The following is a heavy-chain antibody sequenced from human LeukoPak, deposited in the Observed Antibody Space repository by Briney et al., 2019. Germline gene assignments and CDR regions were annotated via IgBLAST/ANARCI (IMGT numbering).Heavy chain of an antibody. Sequence: PSETLSLTCTVSGGSISSYYWSWIRQPPGKGLEWIGYIYYSGSTNYNPSLKSRVTISVDTSKNQFSLKLSSVTAADTAVYYCARVGTAYYGMDVWGQGTTVTVSS. V-gene: IGHV4-59*01. CDR3: ARVGTAYYGMDV. CDR2: IYYSGST. CDR1: GGSISSYY. J-gene: IGHJ6*02.